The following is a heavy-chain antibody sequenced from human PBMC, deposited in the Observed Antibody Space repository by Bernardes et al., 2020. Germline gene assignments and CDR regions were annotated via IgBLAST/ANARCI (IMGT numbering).Heavy chain of an antibody. V-gene: IGHV3-13*01. J-gene: IGHJ6*04. CDR2: IGTAGDT. D-gene: IGHD3-10*01. CDR1: GFTFSSYD. Sequence: GGSLRLSCAASGFTFSSYDMHWVRQATGKGLEWVSAIGTAGDTYYPGSVKGRFTISRENAKNSLYLQMNSLRAGDTAVYYCARVRPGIYYYYGMDVWGKGTTVTVSS. CDR3: ARVRPGIYYYYGMDV.